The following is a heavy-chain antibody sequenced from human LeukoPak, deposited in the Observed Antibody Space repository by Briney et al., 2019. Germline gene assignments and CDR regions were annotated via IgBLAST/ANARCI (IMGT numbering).Heavy chain of an antibody. CDR1: GGSISSYY. D-gene: IGHD4-17*01. Sequence: SETLSLTCTVSGGSISSYYWSWIRQPPGKGLEWIGEINHSGSTNYNPSLKSRVTISVDTSKNQFSLKLSSVTAADTAVYYCARGTYFYGDYFRTYWYFDLWGRGTLVTVSS. J-gene: IGHJ2*01. CDR3: ARGTYFYGDYFRTYWYFDL. V-gene: IGHV4-34*01. CDR2: INHSGST.